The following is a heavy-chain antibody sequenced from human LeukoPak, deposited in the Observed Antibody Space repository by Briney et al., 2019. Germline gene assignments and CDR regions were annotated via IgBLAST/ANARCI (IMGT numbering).Heavy chain of an antibody. J-gene: IGHJ6*02. CDR3: ARGQYYYGSGSYDYGMDV. CDR2: INPSGGST. D-gene: IGHD3-10*01. V-gene: IGHV1-46*01. CDR1: GYTFTSYY. Sequence: ASVKVSCKASGYTFTSYYMHWVRQAPGQGLEWMGIINPSGGSTSYAQKFQGRVTMTRDTSTSTVYMELSSLRSEDTAVYYCARGQYYYGSGSYDYGMDVWGQGTTVTVSS.